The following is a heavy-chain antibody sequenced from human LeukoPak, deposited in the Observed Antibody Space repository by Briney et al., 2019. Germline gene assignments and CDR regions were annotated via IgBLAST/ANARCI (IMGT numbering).Heavy chain of an antibody. V-gene: IGHV1-69*13. CDR1: GGTFISYA. Sequence: SVKVSCKASGGTFISYAISWVRQAPGQGLEWMGGIIPSFGTANYAQKFQGRATITADESTSTAYMELSSLRSEDTAVYYCAGGYDFWSGSPYYYYYMDVWGKGTTVTVSS. CDR2: IIPSFGTA. D-gene: IGHD3-3*01. CDR3: AGGYDFWSGSPYYYYYMDV. J-gene: IGHJ6*03.